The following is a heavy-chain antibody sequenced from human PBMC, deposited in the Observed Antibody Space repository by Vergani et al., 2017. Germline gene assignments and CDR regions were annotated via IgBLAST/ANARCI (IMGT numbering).Heavy chain of an antibody. CDR3: AKELGITLAAVWGCLDS. D-gene: IGHD2-21*01. J-gene: IGHJ4*02. CDR1: GFTFDNYA. V-gene: IGHV3-23*01. CDR2: IRGSGSSK. Sequence: EVHLLESGGGLIQPGGSLRISCAASGFTFDNYAMTWVRQAPGKGLQWVSGIRGSGSSKLYEDSLKGRVTISRDNSKNTLFLEMNSLRTEDTATYSCAKELGITLAAVWGCLDSWGPGTVVLVSS.